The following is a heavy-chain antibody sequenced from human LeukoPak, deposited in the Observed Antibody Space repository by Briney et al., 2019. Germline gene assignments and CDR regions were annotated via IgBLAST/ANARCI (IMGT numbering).Heavy chain of an antibody. CDR3: ARGPGSGTYWAFDY. J-gene: IGHJ4*02. D-gene: IGHD1-26*01. V-gene: IGHV4-59*01. Sequence: SETLSLTCTVSGGSISSYYWSWIRQPPGKGLEWIGYVYYSGSTSYNPSLKSRVTISVDTSKNQFSLKLSSVTAADAAVYYCARGPGSGTYWAFDYWGQGTLVTVSS. CDR2: VYYSGST. CDR1: GGSISSYY.